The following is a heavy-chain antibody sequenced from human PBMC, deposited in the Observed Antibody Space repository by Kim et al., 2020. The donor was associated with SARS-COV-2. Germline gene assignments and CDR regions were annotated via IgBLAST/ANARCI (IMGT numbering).Heavy chain of an antibody. V-gene: IGHV4-34*01. CDR2: INHSGST. CDR1: GGSFSGYY. D-gene: IGHD6-13*01. Sequence: SETLSLTCAVYGGSFSGYYWSWIRQPPGKGLEWIGEINHSGSTNYNPSLKSRVTISVDTSKNQFSLKLSSVTAADTAVYYCARGQRSSSWVGQYYFDYWGQGTLVTVSS. CDR3: ARGQRSSSWVGQYYFDY. J-gene: IGHJ4*02.